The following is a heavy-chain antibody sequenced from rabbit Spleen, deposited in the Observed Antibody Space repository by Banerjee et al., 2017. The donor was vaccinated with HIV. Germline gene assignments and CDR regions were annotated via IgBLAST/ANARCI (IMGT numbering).Heavy chain of an antibody. V-gene: IGHV1S7*01. J-gene: IGHJ4*01. CDR2: IYPITETT. Sequence: QLEESGGRLVQPGGSLTLSCKAYGFTINNYWMNWVRQAPGKGLEWIGIIYPITETTYYANWVNGRFTISSDNARNTVDLQMNSLTAADTATYFCARGDGGNNDYALWGPGTLVTVS. D-gene: IGHD8-1*01. CDR1: GFTINNYW. CDR3: ARGDGGNNDYAL.